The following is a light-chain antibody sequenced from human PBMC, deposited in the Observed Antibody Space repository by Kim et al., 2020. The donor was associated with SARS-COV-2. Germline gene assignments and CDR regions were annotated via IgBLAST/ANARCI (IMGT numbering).Light chain of an antibody. V-gene: IGLV2-23*02. J-gene: IGLJ3*02. CDR3: CSYAGRSTSCV. CDR2: EVS. CDR1: ISNVASYDL. Sequence: SITISCTGTISNVASYDLVSWYQHHPGRAPKLIVYEVSKRPSGVSTRFSGSKSGDTASLTISGLQNEDEADYYCCSYAGRSTSCVFGGGTKLTVL.